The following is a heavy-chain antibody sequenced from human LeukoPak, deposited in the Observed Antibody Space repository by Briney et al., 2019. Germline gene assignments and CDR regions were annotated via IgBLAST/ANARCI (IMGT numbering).Heavy chain of an antibody. CDR3: AKAPRIAVAGTD. J-gene: IGHJ4*02. CDR1: GFTFSSYA. V-gene: IGHV3-23*01. D-gene: IGHD6-19*01. CDR2: ISGSGGST. Sequence: PGGSLRLSCAASGFTFSSYAMSWVRQAPGKGLEWVSAISGSGGSTYYADSVKGRFTISRDNSKNTLYPQMNSLRAEDTAVYYCAKAPRIAVAGTDWGQGTLVTVSS.